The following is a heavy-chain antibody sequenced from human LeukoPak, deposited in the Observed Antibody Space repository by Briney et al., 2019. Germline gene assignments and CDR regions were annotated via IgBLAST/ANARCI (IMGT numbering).Heavy chain of an antibody. CDR1: GFTFSSYW. V-gene: IGHV3-7*01. CDR3: ARAMKLDYGESGLRSYYMDV. CDR2: IKQDGSEK. D-gene: IGHD4-17*01. J-gene: IGHJ6*03. Sequence: PGGSLRLSCAASGFTFSSYWMSWVRQAPGKGLEWVANIKQDGSEKYYVDSVKGRFTISRDNAKNSLYLQMNSLRAEDTAVYYCARAMKLDYGESGLRSYYMDVWGKGTTVTISS.